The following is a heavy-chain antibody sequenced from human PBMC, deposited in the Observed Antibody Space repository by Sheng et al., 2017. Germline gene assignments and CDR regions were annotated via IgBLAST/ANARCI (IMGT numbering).Heavy chain of an antibody. CDR1: GGTFSSYT. V-gene: IGHV1-69*08. J-gene: IGHJ3*02. Sequence: QVQLVQSGAEVKKPGSSVKVSCKASGGTFSSYTISWVRQAPGQGLEWMGRIIPILGIANYAQKFQGRVTITADKSTSTAYMELSSLRSEDTAVYYCARELHNWKWFNAFDIWGQGTMVTVSS. D-gene: IGHD1-20*01. CDR3: ARELHNWKWFNAFDI. CDR2: IIPILGIA.